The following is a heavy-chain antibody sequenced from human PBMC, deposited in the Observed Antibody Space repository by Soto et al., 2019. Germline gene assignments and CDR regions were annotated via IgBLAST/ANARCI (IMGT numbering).Heavy chain of an antibody. CDR1: GYTFTGYY. V-gene: IGHV1-2*04. J-gene: IGHJ4*02. CDR3: ARAPATGTTLDY. D-gene: IGHD1-7*01. CDR2: INPNSGGT. Sequence: ASVKVSCKASGYTFTGYYMHWVRQAPGQGLERMGWINPNSGGTNYAQKFQGWVTMTRDTSISTAYMELSRLRSDDTAVYYCARAPATGTTLDYWGQGTLVTVSS.